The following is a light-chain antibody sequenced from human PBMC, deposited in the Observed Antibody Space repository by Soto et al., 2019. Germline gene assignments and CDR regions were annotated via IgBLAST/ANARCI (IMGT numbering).Light chain of an antibody. CDR1: SSNIGAGYD. Sequence: QSVLTQPPSVSGAPGQRVTISCTGSSSNIGAGYDVHWYQQLPGTAPKLLIYGNSNRPSGVPDRFSGSKSGTSASLAITGLQAKDEADYYCQSYDNSLSAPEVIFGGGTQLTVL. CDR3: QSYDNSLSAPEVI. CDR2: GNS. J-gene: IGLJ2*01. V-gene: IGLV1-40*01.